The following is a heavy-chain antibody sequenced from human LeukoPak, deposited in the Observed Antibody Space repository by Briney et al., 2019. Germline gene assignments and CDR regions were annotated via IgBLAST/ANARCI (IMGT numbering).Heavy chain of an antibody. J-gene: IGHJ5*02. CDR1: GFTFSTYA. Sequence: PGGSLRLSCAASGFTFSTYATSWVRQAPGKGLEWVSGISISGGSTYYADSVKGRFTISRDNSKNTLYLQMNRLRAEDTAVYYCAKDRDLLFAHCWFDLWGQGTLVTVSS. V-gene: IGHV3-23*01. CDR3: AKDRDLLFAHCWFDL. D-gene: IGHD3-10*01. CDR2: ISISGGST.